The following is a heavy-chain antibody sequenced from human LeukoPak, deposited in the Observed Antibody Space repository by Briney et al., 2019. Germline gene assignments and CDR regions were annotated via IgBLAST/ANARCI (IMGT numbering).Heavy chain of an antibody. J-gene: IGHJ6*02. Sequence: ASVKVSCKASGYTFTSYGISWVRQAPGQGLEWMGWISAYNGNTNYAQKLQGRVTMTTDTSTSTAYMELRSLRSDDTAVYYCVRDYTPMVFWFDGMDVWGQGTTVTVSS. V-gene: IGHV1-18*01. CDR3: VRDYTPMVFWFDGMDV. D-gene: IGHD3-10*01. CDR2: ISAYNGNT. CDR1: GYTFTSYG.